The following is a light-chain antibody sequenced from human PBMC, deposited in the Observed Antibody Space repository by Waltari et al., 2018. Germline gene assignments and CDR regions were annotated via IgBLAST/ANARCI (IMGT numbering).Light chain of an antibody. CDR2: PAS. V-gene: IGKV1-9*01. Sequence: DIQLTQSPSFLSASVGDTVTITCRASQGINTYLAWYQQGPGKAPKLLIYPASTLQSGGPSRFSGSGSGAEFTLTISSLQPEDFVIYYCQQVNNYPATFGQGTRLEIK. CDR3: QQVNNYPAT. CDR1: QGINTY. J-gene: IGKJ5*01.